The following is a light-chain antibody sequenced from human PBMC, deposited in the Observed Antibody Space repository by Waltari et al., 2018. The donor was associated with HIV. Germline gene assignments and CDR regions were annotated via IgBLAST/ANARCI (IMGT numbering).Light chain of an antibody. CDR2: RAS. Sequence: VLTQSPGTLSLSPGERATLSCSASQHVISYYLAWYQLRPGQAPRLLINRASNRGTCIPDRFSGSGSGTHFTLTISRLEPEDFAVYYCQQYGNSPRYTFGQGTKLEIK. CDR1: QHVISYY. CDR3: QQYGNSPRYT. V-gene: IGKV3-20*01. J-gene: IGKJ2*01.